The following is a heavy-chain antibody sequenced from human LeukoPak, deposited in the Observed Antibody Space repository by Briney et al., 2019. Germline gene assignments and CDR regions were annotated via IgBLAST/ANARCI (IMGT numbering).Heavy chain of an antibody. J-gene: IGHJ4*02. V-gene: IGHV3-21*01. CDR1: GFTFSSYS. CDR3: ASGGLVGAKNLDY. CDR2: ISSGSRYI. D-gene: IGHD1-26*01. Sequence: GGSLRLSCAASGFTFSSYSMNWVRQAPGKGLEWVSSISSGSRYIYYADSVKGRFTISRDNAKNSLYLQMNSLRAEDTAVYYCASGGLVGAKNLDYWGQGTLVTVSS.